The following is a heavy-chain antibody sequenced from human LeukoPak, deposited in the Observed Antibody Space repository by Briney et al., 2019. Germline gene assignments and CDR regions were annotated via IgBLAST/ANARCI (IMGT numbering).Heavy chain of an antibody. V-gene: IGHV3-23*01. Sequence: GGSLRLSCAASGFTFSSYAMSWVRQAPGKGLEWVSAISGGGGSTYYADSVKGRFTISRDNSKNTLYLQMNSLRAEDTAVYYCAKGYCTNGVCYCPFDYWGQGTLVTVSS. J-gene: IGHJ4*02. D-gene: IGHD2-8*01. CDR3: AKGYCTNGVCYCPFDY. CDR1: GFTFSSYA. CDR2: ISGGGGST.